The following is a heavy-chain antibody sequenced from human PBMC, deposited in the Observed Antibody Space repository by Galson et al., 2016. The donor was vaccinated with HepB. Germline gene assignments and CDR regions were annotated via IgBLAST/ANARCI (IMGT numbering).Heavy chain of an antibody. Sequence: VRQAPGKGLEWVSSISSSSSYIYYAHSVKGRFTISRDNAKNSLYLQMNSLRAEDTAVYYCARDLYSYGRPGTTRDWFDPWGQGTLVTVSS. CDR2: ISSSSSYI. J-gene: IGHJ5*02. D-gene: IGHD5-18*01. V-gene: IGHV3-21*01. CDR3: ARDLYSYGRPGTTRDWFDP.